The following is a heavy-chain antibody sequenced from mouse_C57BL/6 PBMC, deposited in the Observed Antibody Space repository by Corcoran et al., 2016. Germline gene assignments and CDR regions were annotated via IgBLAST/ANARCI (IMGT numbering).Heavy chain of an antibody. CDR2: IDPETGGT. CDR3: TRYTTVVATDY. V-gene: IGHV1-15*01. J-gene: IGHJ2*01. D-gene: IGHD1-1*01. CDR1: GYTFTDYE. Sequence: QVQLQQSGAELVRPGASVTLSCKASGYTFTDYEMHWVKQTPVHGLEWIGAIDPETGGTAYNQKFKGKAMLTADKSSSTAYMELRSLTSEDSAVYYCTRYTTVVATDYWGQGTTLTVSS.